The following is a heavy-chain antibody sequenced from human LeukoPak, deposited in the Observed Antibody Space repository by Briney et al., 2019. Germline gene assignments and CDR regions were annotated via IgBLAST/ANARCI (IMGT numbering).Heavy chain of an antibody. CDR3: TGWGDTTAEYFQR. V-gene: IGHV3-7*01. J-gene: IGHJ1*01. CDR1: GFTFNRCW. CDR2: INPDGRDT. Sequence: GGSLRLSCVASGFTFNRCWMNWVRQAPGKGLEWVAHINPDGRDTYYVDSVKGRFTISRDNAQNSMYLQMNSLRVEDTAVYYCTGWGDTTAEYFQRWGQGTLVTVSS. D-gene: IGHD2-21*02.